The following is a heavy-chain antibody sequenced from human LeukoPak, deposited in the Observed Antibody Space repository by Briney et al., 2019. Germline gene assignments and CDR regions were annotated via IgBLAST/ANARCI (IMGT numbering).Heavy chain of an antibody. Sequence: SETLSLTCSVSGGSINNYYWTWIRQPAGKGLEWIGHISTLGSTNYNPSLKSRVSMSVDTSNYHFSLKLKSVTAADTAVYYCAGENGAGSVIWGQGTLVIVSS. CDR1: GGSINNYY. CDR2: ISTLGST. V-gene: IGHV4-4*07. CDR3: AGENGAGSVI. J-gene: IGHJ4*02. D-gene: IGHD3-10*01.